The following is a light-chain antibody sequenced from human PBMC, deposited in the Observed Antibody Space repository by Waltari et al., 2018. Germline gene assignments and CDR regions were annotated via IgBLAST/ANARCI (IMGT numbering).Light chain of an antibody. J-gene: IGKJ1*01. CDR3: QQYNSFPWT. V-gene: IGKV1-5*03. CDR2: KAS. Sequence: DIQMTQSPSTLSASIGDRVTITCRASQSISTWLAWYQQIPGKAPNHLFYKASALESGVPSRFSGSGSATDFTLTISSLQPDDFATYYCQQYNSFPWTFGQGTKVEIK. CDR1: QSISTW.